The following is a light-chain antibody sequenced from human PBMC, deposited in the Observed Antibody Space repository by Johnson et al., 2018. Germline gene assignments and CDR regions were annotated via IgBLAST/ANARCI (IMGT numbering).Light chain of an antibody. V-gene: IGLV1-51*02. Sequence: QSVLTQPPSVSAAPGQKVTISCSGSSSNIGNNYVSWYQQLPGTAPKLLIYENNKRPSGIPDRFSGSKSGTSATLAITGLQPGDEADYYCGTWDSSLSAQNVFGTGTKGTVL. CDR2: ENN. CDR1: SSNIGNNY. J-gene: IGLJ1*01. CDR3: GTWDSSLSAQNV.